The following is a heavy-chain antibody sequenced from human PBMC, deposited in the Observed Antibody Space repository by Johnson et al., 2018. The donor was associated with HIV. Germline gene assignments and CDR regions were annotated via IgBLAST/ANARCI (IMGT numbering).Heavy chain of an antibody. J-gene: IGHJ3*02. D-gene: IGHD1-26*01. CDR2: ISSGGST. V-gene: IGHV3-11*01. CDR1: GLTFSDYD. Sequence: QVQLVESGGGLVKPGGSLRLSCAASGLTFSDYDMSWIRQAPGKGLEWVSYISSGGSTYYADSVKGRFTISRDNSKDTLYLRMNSLRAEDTAVYYCTKGKIGGGSYSAPDAFDMWGQGTMVTVAS. CDR3: TKGKIGGGSYSAPDAFDM.